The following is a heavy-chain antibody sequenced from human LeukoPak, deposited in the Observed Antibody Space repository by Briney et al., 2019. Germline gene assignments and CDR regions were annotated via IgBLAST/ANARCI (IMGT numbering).Heavy chain of an antibody. CDR1: GFTFSSYA. V-gene: IGHV3-30*04. Sequence: GGSLRLSCAASGFTFSSYAMHWVRQAPGKGLEWVAVISYDGSNKYYADSVKGRFTISRDNSKNTLYLQMNSLRAEDTAVYYCASKLSYWGQGTLVTVSS. CDR2: ISYDGSNK. D-gene: IGHD1-7*01. J-gene: IGHJ4*02. CDR3: ASKLSY.